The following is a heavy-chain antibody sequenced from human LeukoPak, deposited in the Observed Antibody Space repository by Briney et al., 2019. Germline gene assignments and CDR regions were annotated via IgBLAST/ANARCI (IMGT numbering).Heavy chain of an antibody. CDR3: ARATYDSSVHFDY. Sequence: SETLSLTCTVSGGSVSSGSYWSWIRQPPGKVLEWIGYIYYSGSTNYNPSLQSRVTISVDTSKGQFSLKLSSVTAADTAVYYCARATYDSSVHFDYWGQGTLVTVSS. V-gene: IGHV4-61*01. CDR1: GGSVSSGSY. D-gene: IGHD3-22*01. J-gene: IGHJ4*02. CDR2: IYYSGST.